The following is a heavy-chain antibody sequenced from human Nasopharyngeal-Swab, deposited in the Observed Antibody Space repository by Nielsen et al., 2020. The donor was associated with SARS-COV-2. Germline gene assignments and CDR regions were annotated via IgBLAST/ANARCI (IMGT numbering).Heavy chain of an antibody. J-gene: IGHJ5*02. Sequence: GGSLRLSCAASGFTVSSNYMSWVRQAPGKGLEWVSVIYSGGSTYYADSVKGRFTISRDNSKNTLYLQMNSLRAEDTAVYYCARDRTMVRGEFVIDPWGQGTLVIVSS. V-gene: IGHV3-53*01. CDR1: GFTVSSNY. CDR3: ARDRTMVRGEFVIDP. D-gene: IGHD3-10*01. CDR2: IYSGGST.